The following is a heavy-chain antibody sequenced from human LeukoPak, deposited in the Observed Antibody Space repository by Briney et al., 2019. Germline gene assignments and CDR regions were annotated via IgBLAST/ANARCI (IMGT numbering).Heavy chain of an antibody. Sequence: SETLSLTCTVSGGSISSYYWSWIRQPAGKGLEWIGRIYTSGSTNYNPSPKSRVTISVDTSKNQFSLKLSSVTAADTAVYYCARGRKRSGYGISPFDYWGQGTLVTVSS. CDR3: ARGRKRSGYGISPFDY. V-gene: IGHV4-4*07. D-gene: IGHD3-3*01. CDR2: IYTSGST. J-gene: IGHJ4*02. CDR1: GGSISSYY.